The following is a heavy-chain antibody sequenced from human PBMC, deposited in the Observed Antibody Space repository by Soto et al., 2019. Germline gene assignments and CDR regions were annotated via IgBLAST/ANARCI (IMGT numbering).Heavy chain of an antibody. Sequence: QVQLVQSGAEVKKPGASVKVSCKASGYTFTGYYMHWGRQAPGQGLEWMGWINPNSGGTNYAQKFQGWVTMTRDTSISTAYMELSRLRSDDTAMYYCARTYRQYCSGGGCYYYYGMDVWGQGTTVTVSS. CDR2: INPNSGGT. CDR1: GYTFTGYY. CDR3: ARTYRQYCSGGGCYYYYGMDV. V-gene: IGHV1-2*04. D-gene: IGHD2-15*01. J-gene: IGHJ6*02.